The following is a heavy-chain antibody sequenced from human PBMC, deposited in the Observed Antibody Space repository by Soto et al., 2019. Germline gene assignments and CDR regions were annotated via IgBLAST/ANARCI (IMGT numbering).Heavy chain of an antibody. J-gene: IGHJ4*02. CDR3: ARGIQLWQLTYYFAY. Sequence: SETLPLTWTGSGGSISRGVYSVTCIRQHPGKGLEWIGYIYYSGSTNYNPSLKIRVTISVDTAKNQFSLKLSSVTAADTAVYYCARGIQLWQLTYYFAYWGQGTLVNVSS. V-gene: IGHV4-61*08. CDR2: IYYSGST. CDR1: GGSISRGVYS. D-gene: IGHD5-18*01.